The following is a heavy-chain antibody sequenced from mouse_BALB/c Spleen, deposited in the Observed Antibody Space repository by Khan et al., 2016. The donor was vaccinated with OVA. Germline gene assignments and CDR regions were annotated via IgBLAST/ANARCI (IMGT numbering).Heavy chain of an antibody. J-gene: IGHJ3*01. CDR2: ISTYYGNT. Sequence: VQLQESGPELVRPGVSVKISCKGSGYTFTDYAMHWVKQSHAKSLEWIGVISTYYGNTDYNQKFKGKATMTVDKSSNTAHMELARFTSEDSAIYYCARGSGYDRFAYWGQGTLVTVSA. D-gene: IGHD2-2*01. CDR3: ARGSGYDRFAY. V-gene: IGHV1S137*01. CDR1: GYTFTDYA.